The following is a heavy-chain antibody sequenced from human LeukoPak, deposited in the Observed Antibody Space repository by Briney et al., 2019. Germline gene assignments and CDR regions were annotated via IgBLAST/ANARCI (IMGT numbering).Heavy chain of an antibody. J-gene: IGHJ4*02. CDR2: ISTSGGTK. Sequence: GGSLRLSCAASGFIFSDYGMIWVRQAPGKGLEWVSYISTSGGTKYYADSVKGRFTISRDNAKNSLYLQMNSLRAEDTAVYYCARATDYSPYSLDYWGQGTLVTVSS. CDR3: ARATDYSPYSLDY. V-gene: IGHV3-48*03. CDR1: GFIFSDYG. D-gene: IGHD1-26*01.